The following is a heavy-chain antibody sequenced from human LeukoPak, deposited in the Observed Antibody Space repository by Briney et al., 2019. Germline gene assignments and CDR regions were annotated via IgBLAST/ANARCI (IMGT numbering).Heavy chain of an antibody. V-gene: IGHV3-7*01. CDR3: ATISAQTFDI. CDR2: IKPDGSDK. J-gene: IGHJ3*02. D-gene: IGHD5-24*01. Sequence: PGGSLRLSCVGSGFTSSSYWVNWVRQSPGKGLEWVANIKPDGSDKYYVDSARGRFTVSRDNAKNSAFLQMNSLRAEDTAIYYCATISAQTFDIWGQGTLVSVSS. CDR1: GFTSSSYW.